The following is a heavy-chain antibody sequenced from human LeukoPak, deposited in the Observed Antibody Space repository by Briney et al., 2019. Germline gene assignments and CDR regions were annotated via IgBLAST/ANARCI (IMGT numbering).Heavy chain of an antibody. V-gene: IGHV3-23*01. J-gene: IGHJ1*01. CDR3: AKRPSESSGYKYFQD. CDR2: ISGSGIST. CDR1: GFTFSSYA. Sequence: PGESLRLSCAASGFTFSSYAMSWVRQAPGKGLECGSAISGSGISTYYADSVKGRFTTSRDNSKSTLYLQIRSLRVEDTAVYYCAKRPSESSGYKYFQDWGQGTLVTVSS. D-gene: IGHD3-22*01.